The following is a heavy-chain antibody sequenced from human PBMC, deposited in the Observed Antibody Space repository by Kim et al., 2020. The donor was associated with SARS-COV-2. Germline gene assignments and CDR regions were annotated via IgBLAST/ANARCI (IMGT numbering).Heavy chain of an antibody. D-gene: IGHD2-2*01. CDR3: ARNIGSCARSSCLRWFDP. Sequence: GGSLRLSCAASGFTFNSYEMNWVRQAPGKGLEWVSYISSSGSTIYYADSVKGRFTISRDNAKNSLYLQMNSLRADDTALYYCARNIGSCARSSCLRWFDPWGQGTLVTVSS. CDR2: ISSSGSTI. V-gene: IGHV3-48*03. CDR1: GFTFNSYE. J-gene: IGHJ5*02.